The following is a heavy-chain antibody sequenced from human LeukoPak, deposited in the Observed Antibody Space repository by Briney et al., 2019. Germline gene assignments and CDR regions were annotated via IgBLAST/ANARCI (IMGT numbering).Heavy chain of an antibody. J-gene: IGHJ4*02. D-gene: IGHD4-17*01. CDR1: GFTFSNAW. CDR2: IKSKTDGGTT. V-gene: IGHV3-15*01. CDR3: TTRAVTTLKFDY. Sequence: GGSLRLSCAASGFTFSNAWMSWVRQAPGKGLEWVGRIKSKTDGGTTDCAAPVKGRFTISRDDSKNTLYLQMNSLKTEDTAVYYCTTRAVTTLKFDYWGQGTLVTVSS.